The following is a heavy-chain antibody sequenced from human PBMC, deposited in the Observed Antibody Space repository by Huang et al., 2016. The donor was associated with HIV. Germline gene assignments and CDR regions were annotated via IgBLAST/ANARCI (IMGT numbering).Heavy chain of an antibody. CDR2: MNPNSGNT. D-gene: IGHD2-15*01. J-gene: IGHJ4*02. CDR3: ATLPPVNYGRSGGRVRDY. Sequence: QVQLVQSGAEVKKPGASVKVSCKASGYTFSNYDINWVRPAPGQGLELRGWMNPNSGNTGYARKVQGRVTMTRSTSISTAYMELSRLRFEDTAVYYCATLPPVNYGRSGGRVRDYWGQGSLVTVSS. V-gene: IGHV1-8*01. CDR1: GYTFSNYD.